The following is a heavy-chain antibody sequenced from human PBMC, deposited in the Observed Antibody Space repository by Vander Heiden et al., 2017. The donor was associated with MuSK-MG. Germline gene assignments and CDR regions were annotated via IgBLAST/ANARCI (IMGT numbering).Heavy chain of an antibody. J-gene: IGHJ2*01. D-gene: IGHD3-16*01. CDR1: GFSVSTHY. CDR2: VYRDGNT. CDR3: ARDQGSLVPLGFVDR. Sequence: EVHLVASGGGLIQPGGSLTLSCAASGFSVSTHYMSWVRQAPGKGLECVSAVYRDGNTYFADSGKGRFTLARDDAKNTLYLQMNSLRVEDTAFYYCARDQGSLVPLGFVDRWGRGTLVTVSS. V-gene: IGHV3-53*01.